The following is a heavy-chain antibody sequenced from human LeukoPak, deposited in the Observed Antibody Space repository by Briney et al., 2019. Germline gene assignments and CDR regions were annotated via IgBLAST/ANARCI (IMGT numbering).Heavy chain of an antibody. J-gene: IGHJ4*02. CDR1: GGSISSSSYY. V-gene: IGHV4-39*07. CDR3: ARRDYYGSGSTKTLKYYFDY. D-gene: IGHD3-10*01. Sequence: SETLSLTCTVSGGSISSSSYYWGWIRQPPGKGLEWIGSIYYSGSTNYNPSLKSRVTISVDTSKNQFSLKLSSVTAADTAVYYCARRDYYGSGSTKTLKYYFDYWGQGTLVTVSS. CDR2: IYYSGST.